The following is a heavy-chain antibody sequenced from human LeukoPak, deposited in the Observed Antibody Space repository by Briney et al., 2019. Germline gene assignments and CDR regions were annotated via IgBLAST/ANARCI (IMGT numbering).Heavy chain of an antibody. V-gene: IGHV1-18*01. Sequence: ASGNVSCKASDYIFTSYGIIWVRQAPPQSLHWIGWISAHNGNTNYAQKLQGRVTMSTDPSTSTAYMELRSLRSDDTAVYYCARALRDPHSSWFDPWGQGTLVTVSS. D-gene: IGHD3-3*02. J-gene: IGHJ5*02. CDR2: ISAHNGNT. CDR3: ARALRDPHSSWFDP. CDR1: DYIFTSYG.